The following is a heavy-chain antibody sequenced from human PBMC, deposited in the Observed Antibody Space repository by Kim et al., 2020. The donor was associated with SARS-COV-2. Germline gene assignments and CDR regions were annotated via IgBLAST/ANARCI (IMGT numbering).Heavy chain of an antibody. D-gene: IGHD3-22*01. CDR3: ARSPTYYDSSGYPLDP. CDR1: GGSISSGGYY. V-gene: IGHV4-31*03. J-gene: IGHJ5*02. CDR2: IYYSGST. Sequence: SETLSLTCTVSGGSISSGGYYWSWIRQHPGKGLEWIGYIYYSGSTYYNPSLKSRVTISVDTSKNQFSLKLSSVTAADTAVYYCARSPTYYDSSGYPLDPWGQGTLVTVSS.